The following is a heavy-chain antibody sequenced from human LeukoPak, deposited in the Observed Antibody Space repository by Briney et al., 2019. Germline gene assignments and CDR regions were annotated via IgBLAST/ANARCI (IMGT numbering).Heavy chain of an antibody. J-gene: IGHJ4*02. CDR1: GFTFSSYA. Sequence: GGSLRLSCAASGFTFSSYAMTWVRQAPGKGLEWVSTFSSSTGSTYYAGSVKGRFTISRDNSKDTLYLQMNSLRAEDTAVYYCARSDCTNGVCFPLFDYWGQGTLVTVSS. CDR3: ARSDCTNGVCFPLFDY. D-gene: IGHD2-8*01. CDR2: FSSSTGST. V-gene: IGHV3-23*01.